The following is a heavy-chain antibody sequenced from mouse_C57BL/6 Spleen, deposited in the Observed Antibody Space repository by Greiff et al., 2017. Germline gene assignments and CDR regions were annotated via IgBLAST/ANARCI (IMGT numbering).Heavy chain of an antibody. D-gene: IGHD2-1*01. V-gene: IGHV5-4*03. CDR2: ISDGGSYT. CDR3: ARTGKGFYAMDY. CDR1: GFTFSSYA. J-gene: IGHJ4*01. Sequence: EVNLVESGGGLVKPGGSLKLSCAASGFTFSSYAMSWVRQTPEKRLEWVATISDGGSYTYYPDNVKGRFTISRDNAKNNLYLQMSHLKSEDTAMYYCARTGKGFYAMDYWGQGTSVTVSS.